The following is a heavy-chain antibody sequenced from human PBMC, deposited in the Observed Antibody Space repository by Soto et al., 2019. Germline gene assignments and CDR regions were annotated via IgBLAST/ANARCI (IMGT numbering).Heavy chain of an antibody. J-gene: IGHJ4*02. D-gene: IGHD3-3*01. V-gene: IGHV1-69*13. Sequence: ASVKVSCKASGGTFSSYAISWVRQAPGQGLEWMGGIIPIFGTANYAQKFQGRVTITADESTSTAYMELSSLRSEDTAVYYCARGPGRLRFLEPYYFDYWGQGTLVTVSS. CDR1: GGTFSSYA. CDR2: IIPIFGTA. CDR3: ARGPGRLRFLEPYYFDY.